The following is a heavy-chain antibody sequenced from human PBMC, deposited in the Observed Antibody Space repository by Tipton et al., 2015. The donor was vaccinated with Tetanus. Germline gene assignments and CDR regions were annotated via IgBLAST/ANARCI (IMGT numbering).Heavy chain of an antibody. CDR3: ARGVGATSTYFDY. CDR2: IIPILGIA. V-gene: IGHV1-69*04. J-gene: IGHJ4*02. Sequence: QSGPEVKKPGSSVKVSCKASGGTFSSYAISWVRQAPGQGLEWMGRIIPILGIANYAQKFQGRVTITADKSTSTAYMELSSLRSEDTAVYYCARGVGATSTYFDYWGQGTLVTVSS. D-gene: IGHD1-26*01. CDR1: GGTFSSYA.